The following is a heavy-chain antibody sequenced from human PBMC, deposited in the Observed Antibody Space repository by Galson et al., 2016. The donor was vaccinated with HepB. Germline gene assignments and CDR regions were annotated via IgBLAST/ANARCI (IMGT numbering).Heavy chain of an antibody. CDR2: IGYEGRSK. D-gene: IGHD3-16*01. Sequence: SLRLSCAASGFSFSNFAMYWVRQAPGKGLEWVAAIGYEGRSKYYIDSVKGRFTISRDNARNSLYLRMDSLRAEDTAVYFCSRGGGMYYSMDVWGQGTAVTV. CDR3: SRGGGMYYSMDV. J-gene: IGHJ6*02. CDR1: GFSFSNFA. V-gene: IGHV3-33*08.